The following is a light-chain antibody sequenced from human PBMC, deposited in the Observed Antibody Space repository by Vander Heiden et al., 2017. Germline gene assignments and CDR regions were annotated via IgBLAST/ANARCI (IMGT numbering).Light chain of an antibody. CDR3: QHEYNLPYA. J-gene: IGKJ2*01. Sequence: DIQITHAPSSLSASVGDRVAIICQASQESNNNVNAYQQKPGRTPKLRIYDASNFVTGVPSTISRSRSAREVSFTIISRQPAADAASYCQHEYNLPYAFGQGTKVEIK. CDR2: DAS. CDR1: QESNNN. V-gene: IGKV1-33*01.